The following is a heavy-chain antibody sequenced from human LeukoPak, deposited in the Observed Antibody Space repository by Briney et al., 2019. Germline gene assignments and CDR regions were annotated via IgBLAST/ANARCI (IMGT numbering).Heavy chain of an antibody. CDR2: ISGSGAST. J-gene: IGHJ4*02. D-gene: IGHD1-7*01. Sequence: PGGSLRLSCAASGFTFSSYAMSWVRQAPGKGLEWVSSISGSGASTYYADSVKGRFTISRDKSKNTLYLQMNSLRAEDTAVYYCAKHKESWNSCFDYWGQGTLVTVSS. CDR3: AKHKESWNSCFDY. V-gene: IGHV3-23*01. CDR1: GFTFSSYA.